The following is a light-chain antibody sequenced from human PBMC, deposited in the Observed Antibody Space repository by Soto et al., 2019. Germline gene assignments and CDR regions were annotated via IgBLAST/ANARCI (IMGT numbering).Light chain of an antibody. CDR3: QQYNVWPPIT. J-gene: IGKJ5*01. V-gene: IGKV3-15*01. CDR2: DTS. Sequence: EIVMTHSPATLAVSPCERATLSVSASQSVGYKLAWYQKKPGQAPRLLIYDTSTRATGIPARFSGSGSGTEFTLTISSLQSEDFAVYYCQQYNVWPPITFGQGTRLEIK. CDR1: QSVGYK.